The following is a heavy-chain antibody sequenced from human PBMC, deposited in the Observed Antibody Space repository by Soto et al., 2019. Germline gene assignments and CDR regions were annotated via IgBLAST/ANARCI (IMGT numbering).Heavy chain of an antibody. CDR2: IIPIFGTA. CDR3: ARESGCSGGSCYSEGYWFDP. CDR1: GGTFSSYA. V-gene: IGHV1-69*01. J-gene: IGHJ5*02. D-gene: IGHD2-15*01. Sequence: QVQLVQSGAEVKKPGSSVKVSCKASGGTFSSYAISWVRQAPGQGLEWMGGIIPIFGTANYAQKLQGRVTITADESTSTAYMELSSLRSEDTAVYYCARESGCSGGSCYSEGYWFDPWGQGTLVTVSS.